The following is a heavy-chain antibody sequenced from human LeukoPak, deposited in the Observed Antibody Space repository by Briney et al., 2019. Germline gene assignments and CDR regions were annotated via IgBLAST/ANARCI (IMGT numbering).Heavy chain of an antibody. J-gene: IGHJ5*02. CDR2: ISAYNGNT. V-gene: IGHV1-18*01. Sequence: GASVKVSCKASGYTFTSYGISWVRQAPGQGLEWMGWISAYNGNTNYAQKFQGRVTITTDESTSTAYMELSSLRSEDTAVYYCARGLGPTPISWFDPWGQGTLVTVSS. CDR1: GYTFTSYG. D-gene: IGHD3-16*01. CDR3: ARGLGPTPISWFDP.